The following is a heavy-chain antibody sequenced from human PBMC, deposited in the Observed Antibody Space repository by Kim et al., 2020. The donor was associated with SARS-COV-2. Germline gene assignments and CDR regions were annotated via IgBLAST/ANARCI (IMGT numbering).Heavy chain of an antibody. J-gene: IGHJ5*02. Sequence: GGSLRLSCAASGFTFSNYWMSWVRQAPGKGLEWVANIKQDGSQIQYVDSVKGRFTISRDNSNISLYLQMNSLRAEDTAVYYCARGNPRRHADFFDPWGQGTLVTVSS. V-gene: IGHV3-7*01. CDR1: GFTFSNYW. CDR2: IKQDGSQI. CDR3: ARGNPRRHADFFDP.